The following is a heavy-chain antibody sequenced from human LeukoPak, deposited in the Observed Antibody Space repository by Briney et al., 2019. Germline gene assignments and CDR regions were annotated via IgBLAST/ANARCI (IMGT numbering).Heavy chain of an antibody. V-gene: IGHV4-59*12. D-gene: IGHD3-3*01. CDR3: AREGKEGYDFWTGYYEYYFDY. Sequence: PSETLSLTCTVPGGSISSYYWSWIRQPPGKGLEWIGYIYYSGTTNYNPSLKSRVTISVDTSKNQFSLKLRSVTAADTAVYYCAREGKEGYDFWTGYYEYYFDYWGQGTLVTVSS. CDR1: GGSISSYY. CDR2: IYYSGTT. J-gene: IGHJ4*02.